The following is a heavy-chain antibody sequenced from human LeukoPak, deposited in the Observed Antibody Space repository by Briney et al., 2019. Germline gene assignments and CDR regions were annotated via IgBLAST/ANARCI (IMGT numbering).Heavy chain of an antibody. CDR1: GGSFSGYY. D-gene: IGHD3-22*01. CDR3: ARGRYYDSSGYAPMSRGY. J-gene: IGHJ4*02. CDR2: INHSGST. Sequence: SETLSLTCAVYGGSFSGYYWSWIRQPPGKGLEWIGEINHSGSTNYNPSLKSRVTISVDTSKNQFSLKLSSVTAADTAVYYCARGRYYDSSGYAPMSRGYRGQGTLVTVSS. V-gene: IGHV4-34*01.